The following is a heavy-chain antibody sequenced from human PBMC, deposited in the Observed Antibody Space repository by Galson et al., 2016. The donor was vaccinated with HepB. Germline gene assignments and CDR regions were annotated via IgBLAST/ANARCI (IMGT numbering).Heavy chain of an antibody. J-gene: IGHJ3*01. V-gene: IGHV3-48*02. CDR2: ISGDSGRTI. D-gene: IGHD3-3*01. CDR3: ATVYGFWSGYPLAAGHVLNL. CDR1: GFSFTTYS. Sequence: SLRLSCAASGFSFTTYSLNWVRQAPGKGLEWLSYISGDSGRTIYYAASVKGRFTISRDNARNSLYLQMHGLRDEDTAVYYCATVYGFWSGYPLAAGHVLNLWGQGTMVTVSS.